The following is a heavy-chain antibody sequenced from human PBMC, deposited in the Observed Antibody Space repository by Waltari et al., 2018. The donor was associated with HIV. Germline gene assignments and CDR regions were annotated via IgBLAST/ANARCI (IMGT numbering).Heavy chain of an antibody. Sequence: QVQLVESGGVLVQPGRSLRLSCAASGFTFSSYSLHWVRQAPGKGLGWGAVISYDGSNKYYADYGKWRFTISRENSKNTLTLQMNSLRAEDTALYYCARAMSGDYVVYYHGMDVWGQGTTVTVSS. CDR3: ARAMSGDYVVYYHGMDV. V-gene: IGHV3-30-3*01. CDR1: GFTFSSYS. CDR2: ISYDGSNK. D-gene: IGHD4-17*01. J-gene: IGHJ6*02.